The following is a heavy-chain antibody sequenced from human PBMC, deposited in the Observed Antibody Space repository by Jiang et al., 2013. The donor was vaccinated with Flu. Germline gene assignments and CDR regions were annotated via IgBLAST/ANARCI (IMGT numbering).Heavy chain of an antibody. CDR3: RVGATGQGY. D-gene: IGHD1-26*01. Sequence: SGAEVKKPGASVKVSCKASGYTFTTYYMHWVRQAPGQGLEWMGVINPSGDSTAYAQKFQGRVTMTRDTSTSTAYMELNSLTSEDTAVYYCRVGATGQGYWGQGTLVTVSS. J-gene: IGHJ4*02. CDR2: INPSGDST. V-gene: IGHV1-46*01. CDR1: GYTFTTYY.